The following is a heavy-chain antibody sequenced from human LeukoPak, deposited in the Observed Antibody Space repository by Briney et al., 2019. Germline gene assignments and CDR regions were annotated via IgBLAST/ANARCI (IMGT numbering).Heavy chain of an antibody. Sequence: GGSLRLSCEASGFTFSNFGMSWVRQAPGKGLEWVSAISGSGGSTYYADSVKGRFTISRDNSKSTLYLQMNSLRAEDTAVYYCAKSPLSGRTNWFDPWGQGTLVTVSS. CDR2: ISGSGGST. D-gene: IGHD5-12*01. CDR3: AKSPLSGRTNWFDP. CDR1: GFTFSNFG. J-gene: IGHJ5*02. V-gene: IGHV3-23*01.